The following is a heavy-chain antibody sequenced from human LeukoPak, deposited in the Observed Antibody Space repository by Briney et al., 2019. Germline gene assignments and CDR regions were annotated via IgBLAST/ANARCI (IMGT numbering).Heavy chain of an antibody. V-gene: IGHV3-21*01. Sequence: PGGSLRLSCVVSGFTFSTYRVHWVRQAPGKGLEWVSFISSSSSYIYYADSVKGRFTISRDNAKNSLYLQMNSLRAEDTAVYYSAMEGRETRYFYYWGQGILVTVSS. D-gene: IGHD1-26*01. CDR3: AMEGRETRYFYY. CDR2: ISSSSSYI. CDR1: GFTFSTYR. J-gene: IGHJ4*02.